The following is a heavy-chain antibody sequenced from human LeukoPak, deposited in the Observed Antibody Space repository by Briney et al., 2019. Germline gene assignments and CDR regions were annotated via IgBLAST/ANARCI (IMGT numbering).Heavy chain of an antibody. Sequence: ASVKVSCKASGYTFTGYYMHWVRQAPGQGLEWMGWINPNSGGTNYAQKFQGRVTMIRDTSISTAYMELSRLRSDDTAVYYCARLEYCSSTSCYGGMGAIDYWGQGTLVTVSS. V-gene: IGHV1-2*02. CDR3: ARLEYCSSTSCYGGMGAIDY. CDR1: GYTFTGYY. J-gene: IGHJ4*02. D-gene: IGHD2-2*01. CDR2: INPNSGGT.